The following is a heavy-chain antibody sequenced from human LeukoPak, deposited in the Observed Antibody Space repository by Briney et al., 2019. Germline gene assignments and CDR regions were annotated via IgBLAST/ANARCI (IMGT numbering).Heavy chain of an antibody. CDR1: GYIFTIYW. Sequence: ESLKISCKCSGYIFTIYWIGWVRQMPGKGLEWMGVIYPGDYETRYSPSFQGQVTFSADKSISTAYLQGCDLDAPDTAMYYCARTYYDSGGFYYVPFDYWGQGPLVTVSS. D-gene: IGHD3-22*01. CDR3: ARTYYDSGGFYYVPFDY. CDR2: IYPGDYET. J-gene: IGHJ4*02. V-gene: IGHV5-51*01.